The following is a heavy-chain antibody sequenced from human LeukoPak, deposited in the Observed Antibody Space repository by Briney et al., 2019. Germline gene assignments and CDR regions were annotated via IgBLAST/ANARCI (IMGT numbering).Heavy chain of an antibody. V-gene: IGHV3-23*01. CDR1: GFTFSSYG. Sequence: GGSLRLSCAATGFTFSSYGMSWVRQAPGKGLEWVSAISSSGGNTYYADSVKGRFIISRDSSKNTLYLQMSSLRAEDTAVYYCARDRHQQLADYWGQGTLVTVSS. D-gene: IGHD6-13*01. CDR2: ISSSGGNT. J-gene: IGHJ4*02. CDR3: ARDRHQQLADY.